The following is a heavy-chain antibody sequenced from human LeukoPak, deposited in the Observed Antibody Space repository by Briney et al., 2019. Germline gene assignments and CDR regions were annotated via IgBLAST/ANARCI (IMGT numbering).Heavy chain of an antibody. V-gene: IGHV3-66*01. D-gene: IGHD4-11*01. J-gene: IGHJ4*02. Sequence: GGSLRLSCAASGFTVSSNYMGWVRQAPGEGLEWVSTIYSGGSTYYADSVKGRFTISRDNAKNSVYLQMNSLRAEDTAVYYCVRDPYSNADFDYWGQGTLVTVSS. CDR1: GFTVSSNY. CDR2: IYSGGST. CDR3: VRDPYSNADFDY.